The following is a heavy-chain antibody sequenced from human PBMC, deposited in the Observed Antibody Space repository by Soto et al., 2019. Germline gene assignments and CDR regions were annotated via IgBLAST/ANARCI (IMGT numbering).Heavy chain of an antibody. CDR1: GYTFTSYA. CDR3: ARVGVVVAATHNWFDP. J-gene: IGHJ5*02. V-gene: IGHV1-3*01. D-gene: IGHD2-15*01. CDR2: INAGNGNT. Sequence: QVQLVQSGAEVKKPGASVKVSCKASGYTFTSYAMHWVHQAPGQRLEWMGWINAGNGNTKYSQKFQGRVTITRDTSASKAYMELSSLRSEDTAVYYCARVGVVVAATHNWFDPWGQGTLVTVSS.